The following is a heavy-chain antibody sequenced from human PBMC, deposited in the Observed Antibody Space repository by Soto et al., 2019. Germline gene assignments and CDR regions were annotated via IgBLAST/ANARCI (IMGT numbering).Heavy chain of an antibody. V-gene: IGHV4-34*01. J-gene: IGHJ4*02. CDR2: IKDGGLT. CDR1: GGSLSGYY. D-gene: IGHD5-12*01. Sequence: QVQLQQWGAGLLKPSGTLSLTCVVYGGSLSGYYWSWIRQPPGKGLEWIGEIKDGGLTNYSPSLKSRATISVDRPKNQFSLKLHSVTAADTAVYYCARGQEGVVATHWDQGALVTVSS. CDR3: ARGQEGVVATH.